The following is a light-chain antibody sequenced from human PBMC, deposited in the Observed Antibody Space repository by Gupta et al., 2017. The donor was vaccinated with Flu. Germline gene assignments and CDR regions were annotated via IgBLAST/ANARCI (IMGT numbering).Light chain of an antibody. J-gene: IGKJ2*03. CDR3: GQYGATPFS. CDR1: QSVSSSK. CDR2: DAS. Sequence: EIVLTQSPGTLSLSPGGRATLSCRASQSVSSSKVAWYQQKPGQAPRLLINDASRRTTGIPDRFIGSGSGTVFTLTIIRLEPEDFAVYYCGQYGATPFSFGQGTKLEIK. V-gene: IGKV3-20*01.